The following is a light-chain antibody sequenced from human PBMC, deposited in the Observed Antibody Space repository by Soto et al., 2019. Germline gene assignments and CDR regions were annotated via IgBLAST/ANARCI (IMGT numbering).Light chain of an antibody. V-gene: IGKV3-20*01. Sequence: NVLTQSPVTLSLSQGERATLSCRASESVSSIYVAWYQQKPGQAPTLLIYGASNRATGIPDRFSGSGSGTGFTLTISRLEPEDSAVYYCQQYGSSPTWTFGQGTIV. CDR1: ESVSSIY. CDR3: QQYGSSPTWT. J-gene: IGKJ1*01. CDR2: GAS.